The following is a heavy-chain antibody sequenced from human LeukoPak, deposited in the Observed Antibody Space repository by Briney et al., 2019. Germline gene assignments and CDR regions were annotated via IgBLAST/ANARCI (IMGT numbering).Heavy chain of an antibody. D-gene: IGHD3-10*01. CDR3: ARSAMVRGVLRGFFQH. Sequence: GGSLRLSCAASGFTVSSNYMSWVRQAPGKGLEWVSVIYSGGSTYYADSVKGRFTISRDNSKNTLYLQMNSLRAEDTAVYYCARSAMVRGVLRGFFQHWGQGTLVTVSS. CDR2: IYSGGST. J-gene: IGHJ1*01. CDR1: GFTVSSNY. V-gene: IGHV3-53*01.